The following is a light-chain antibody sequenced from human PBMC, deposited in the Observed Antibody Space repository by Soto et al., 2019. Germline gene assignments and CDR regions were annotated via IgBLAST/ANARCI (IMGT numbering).Light chain of an antibody. J-gene: IGKJ5*01. CDR1: QSIGIY. CDR2: AAS. Sequence: EIVLTQSPATLSLSPGERATLSCRASQSIGIYLAWYRQKPGQAPRLLIYAASNRAAGIPPRFSGSGSGTDFTLTISSLEPEDSAVYYCQQRHMWPITFGQGTRLEIK. V-gene: IGKV3-11*01. CDR3: QQRHMWPIT.